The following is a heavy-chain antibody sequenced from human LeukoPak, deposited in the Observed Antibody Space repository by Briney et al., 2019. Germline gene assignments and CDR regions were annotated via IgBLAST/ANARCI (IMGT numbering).Heavy chain of an antibody. CDR3: ARDLVGEMNDYGDYVGKGFDP. V-gene: IGHV1-18*01. CDR2: ISPYNGNT. J-gene: IGHJ5*02. D-gene: IGHD4-17*01. Sequence: ASVTVSCKASGYTFTNYPITWVRQAPGQGLEWMGWISPYNGNTNYAQKFQGRVTMTTDTSTSTVYLEVTSLRSEDTAVYYCARDLVGEMNDYGDYVGKGFDPWGQGTLVTVSS. CDR1: GYTFTNYP.